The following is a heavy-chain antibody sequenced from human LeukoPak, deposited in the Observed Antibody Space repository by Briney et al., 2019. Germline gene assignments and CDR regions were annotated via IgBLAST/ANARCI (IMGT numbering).Heavy chain of an antibody. J-gene: IGHJ4*02. CDR2: ITPYNGNT. CDR1: GYTFSSYG. D-gene: IGHD4-23*01. CDR3: ARSLDAGNPPESGY. Sequence: GASVKVSCEASGYTFSSYGISWVRQASGQGLEWMGWITPYNGNTNYAQNFHGRVTMTTDTSTSTAYMELRSLRSDDTAVYYCARSLDAGNPPESGYWGQGTTVTVSS. V-gene: IGHV1-18*01.